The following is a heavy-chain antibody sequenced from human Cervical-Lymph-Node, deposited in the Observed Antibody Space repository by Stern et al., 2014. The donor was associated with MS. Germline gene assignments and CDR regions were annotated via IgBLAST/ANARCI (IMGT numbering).Heavy chain of an antibody. CDR3: ARASAYYYGMDV. V-gene: IGHV4-61*01. J-gene: IGHJ6*02. D-gene: IGHD3-10*01. CDR2: IYYTGIT. Sequence: QLQLQESGPGLVKPSETLSLTCTVSDDSVSSGNCFWSWLRQPPGKGLEWIGYIYYTGITNYNPSLKSRVTISSDTSKNQFSLKLSSVTAADTAVYYCARASAYYYGMDVWGQGTPVTVSS. CDR1: DDSVSSGNCF.